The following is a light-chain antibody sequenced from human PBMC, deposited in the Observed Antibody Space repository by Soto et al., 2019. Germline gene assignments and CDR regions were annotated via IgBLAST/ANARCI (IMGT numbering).Light chain of an antibody. CDR1: QSVSSD. CDR3: QHIHSIPIT. Sequence: DIQMTQSPSSLSASVGDRVTITCRASQSVSSDLNWYQQKAGKAPKLLIYAASSLQSGVPSRFSGSGSGTNFIITIRSLKPEDFATYYCQHIHSIPITFGQGTRLEMK. J-gene: IGKJ5*01. V-gene: IGKV1-39*01. CDR2: AAS.